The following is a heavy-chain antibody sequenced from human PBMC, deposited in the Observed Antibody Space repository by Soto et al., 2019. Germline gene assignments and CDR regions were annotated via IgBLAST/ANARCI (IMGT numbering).Heavy chain of an antibody. J-gene: IGHJ6*02. Sequence: ASVKVSCKASGYTFTGYYMHWVRQAPGQGLEWMGWINPNSGGTNYAQKFQGWVTMTRDTSISTAYMELSRLRSDDTAVYYCARDPWESGYYDILNEVYGMDVWGQGTTVTVSS. CDR1: GYTFTGYY. D-gene: IGHD3-9*01. CDR3: ARDPWESGYYDILNEVYGMDV. V-gene: IGHV1-2*04. CDR2: INPNSGGT.